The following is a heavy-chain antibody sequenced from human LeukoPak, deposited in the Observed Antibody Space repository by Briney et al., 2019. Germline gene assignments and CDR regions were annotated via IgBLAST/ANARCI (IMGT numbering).Heavy chain of an antibody. CDR1: GGSISSYY. CDR2: IYYSGST. Sequence: PSETLSLTCTVSGGSISSYYWSWIRQPPGKGLEWIGYIYYSGSTNYNPSLKSRVTISVDTSKNQFSLKLGSVTAADTAVYYCARVGGYCGGDCYHFDYWGQGTLVTVSS. CDR3: ARVGGYCGGDCYHFDY. J-gene: IGHJ4*02. V-gene: IGHV4-59*01. D-gene: IGHD2-21*01.